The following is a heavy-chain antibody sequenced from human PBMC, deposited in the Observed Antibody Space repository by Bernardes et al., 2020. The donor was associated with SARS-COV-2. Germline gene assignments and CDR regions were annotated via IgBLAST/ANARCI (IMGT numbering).Heavy chain of an antibody. Sequence: SETLSLTCTVSGASVSSGDFFWTWIRQPPGKGLEWIGYIYYSGGTYYNPSLKSRITISLDTSRNQFSLKLNSLTAADTAVYYCALGGPTSMSSRTVDHWGQGALVTVSS. D-gene: IGHD6-6*01. CDR2: IYYSGGT. J-gene: IGHJ4*02. V-gene: IGHV4-30-4*08. CDR3: ALGGPTSMSSRTVDH. CDR1: GASVSSGDFF.